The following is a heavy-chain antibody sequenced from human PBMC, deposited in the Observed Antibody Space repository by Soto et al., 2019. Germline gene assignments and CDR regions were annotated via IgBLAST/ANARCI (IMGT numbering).Heavy chain of an antibody. D-gene: IGHD3-3*01. CDR2: IYPSDSDT. Sequence: KISCKGSGYRFAGYWIACVRQMPGKGLELMGIIYPSDSDTRYRPSFQGQVTISADKSISSAYLQWSSLRASDTAMYYCARGGVSTRTFDYWGQGTTVTVSS. CDR3: ARGGVSTRTFDY. V-gene: IGHV5-51*01. CDR1: GYRFAGYW. J-gene: IGHJ4*02.